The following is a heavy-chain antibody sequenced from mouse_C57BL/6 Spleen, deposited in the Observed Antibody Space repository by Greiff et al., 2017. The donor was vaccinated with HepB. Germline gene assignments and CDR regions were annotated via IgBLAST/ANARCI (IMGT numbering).Heavy chain of an antibody. V-gene: IGHV1-81*01. CDR1: GYPFTSYG. D-gene: IGHD5-5*01. Sequence: VQLQQSGAELARPGASVKLSCQASGYPFTSYGISWVEQRTGQGLEWIGEIYPRSGNTYYNEKFKGQATLTADKSSSTAYMELLSLTSEDSAVDCCARRREGYYLSYWGQGTLGTVSA. CDR2: IYPRSGNT. CDR3: ARRREGYYLSY. J-gene: IGHJ3*01.